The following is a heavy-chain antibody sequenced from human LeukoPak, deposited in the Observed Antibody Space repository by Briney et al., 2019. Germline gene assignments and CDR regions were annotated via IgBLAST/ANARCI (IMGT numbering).Heavy chain of an antibody. CDR1: GGTFSSYA. CDR3: ARGLEQTDYDYVWGSYRSPYYYYYMDV. V-gene: IGHV1-69*05. Sequence: GASVKVSCKASGGTFSSYAISWVRQAPGQGLEWMGGIIPIFGTANYAQKFQGRVTITTDESTSTAYMELSSLRSEDTAVYYCARGLEQTDYDYVWGSYRSPYYYYYMDVWGKGTTVTVSS. D-gene: IGHD3-16*02. J-gene: IGHJ6*03. CDR2: IIPIFGTA.